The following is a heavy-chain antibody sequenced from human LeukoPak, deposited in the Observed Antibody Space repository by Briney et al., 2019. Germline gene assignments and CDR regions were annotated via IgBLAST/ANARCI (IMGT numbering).Heavy chain of an antibody. CDR3: AKLRTGLLSDDFDI. V-gene: IGHV4-59*08. Sequence: PSETLSLTCTVSGGSISSYYWSWIRQPPGKGLEWIGYIYYSGSTNYNPSLKSRVTISVDTSKNQFSLKLSSVTAADTAVYYCAKLRTGLLSDDFDIWGQGTMVTVSS. D-gene: IGHD1-1*01. CDR1: GGSISSYY. CDR2: IYYSGST. J-gene: IGHJ3*02.